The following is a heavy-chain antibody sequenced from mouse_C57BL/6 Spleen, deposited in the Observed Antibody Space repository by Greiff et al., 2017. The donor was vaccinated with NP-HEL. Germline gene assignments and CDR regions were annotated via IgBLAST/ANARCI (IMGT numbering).Heavy chain of an antibody. D-gene: IGHD2-3*01. V-gene: IGHV1-76*01. Sequence: QVQLKESGAELVRPGASVKLSCKASGYTFTDYYINWVKQRPGQGLEWIARIYPGSGNTYYNEKFKGKAKLTAEKSSSTAYMQLSSLTSEDSAVYFCARDDGYYPFAYWGQGTLVTVSA. CDR1: GYTFTDYY. CDR3: ARDDGYYPFAY. CDR2: IYPGSGNT. J-gene: IGHJ3*01.